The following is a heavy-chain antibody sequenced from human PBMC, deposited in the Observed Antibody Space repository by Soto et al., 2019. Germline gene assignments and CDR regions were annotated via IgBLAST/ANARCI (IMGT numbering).Heavy chain of an antibody. CDR1: GGTFSSYA. CDR3: ARGHLDYYDSSGYYYIPHY. J-gene: IGHJ4*02. V-gene: IGHV1-69*13. Sequence: ASVKVSCKASGGTFSSYAISWVRQAPGQGLEWMGGTIPIFGTANYAQKFQGRVTITADESTSTAYMELSSLRSEDTAVYYCARGHLDYYDSSGYYYIPHYWGQGTLVTVSS. D-gene: IGHD3-22*01. CDR2: TIPIFGTA.